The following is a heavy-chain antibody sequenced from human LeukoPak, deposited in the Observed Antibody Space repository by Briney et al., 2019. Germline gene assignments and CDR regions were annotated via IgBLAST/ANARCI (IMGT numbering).Heavy chain of an antibody. CDR1: GFSLSTSGMC. CDR3: ARGPIAAAGSAD. D-gene: IGHD6-13*01. CDR2: VDWDGDK. J-gene: IGHJ4*02. V-gene: IGHV2-70*11. Sequence: SGPALVKPTQTLTLTYTFSGFSLSTSGMCVSWIRQPPGKALEWLARVDWDGDKYYSTSLKTRLTISKDPSKNQVVLTMTNMDPVDTATYYCARGPIAAAGSADWGQGTLVTVSS.